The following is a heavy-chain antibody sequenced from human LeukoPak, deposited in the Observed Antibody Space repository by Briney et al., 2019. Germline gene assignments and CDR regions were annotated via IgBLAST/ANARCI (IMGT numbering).Heavy chain of an antibody. Sequence: ASVKVSCKASGYTFTGYYMHWVRQAPGQGLEWMGWISAYNGNTNYAQKLQGRVTMTTDTSTSTAYMELRSLRSDDTAVYYCARDSGSYSTPVFDYWGQGTLVTVSS. CDR2: ISAYNGNT. CDR3: ARDSGSYSTPVFDY. J-gene: IGHJ4*02. V-gene: IGHV1-18*04. CDR1: GYTFTGYY. D-gene: IGHD1-26*01.